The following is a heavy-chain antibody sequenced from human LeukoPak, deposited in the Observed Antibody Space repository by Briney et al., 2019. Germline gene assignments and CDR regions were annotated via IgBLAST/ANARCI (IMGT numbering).Heavy chain of an antibody. D-gene: IGHD6-19*01. CDR2: IYSGGSA. CDR3: AVLAVAGTRYLQD. J-gene: IGHJ1*01. CDR1: GLTVSSNY. V-gene: IGHV3-66*01. Sequence: PGESLTLSCPASGLTVSSNYMSWVRQAPEKGLEWVSVIYSGGSAYYSNSVKGRFTLPRDNSKNTLYLQMSSVRAEDTAVYYCAVLAVAGTRYLQDCGQGSLFTVSS.